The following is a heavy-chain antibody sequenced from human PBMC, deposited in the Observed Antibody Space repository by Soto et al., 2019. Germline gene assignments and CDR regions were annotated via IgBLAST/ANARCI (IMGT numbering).Heavy chain of an antibody. CDR3: ARGPGYSYGYSVYYYYYGMDV. D-gene: IGHD5-18*01. J-gene: IGHJ6*02. V-gene: IGHV4-34*01. Sequence: QVQLQQWGAGLLKPSETLSLTCVVYGGSLSGVYWTWIRQPPGKGLEWIGEINHSGSTNYSPSLESRVTISLPTSNNQFSLKLSSVTAADTAVYYCARGPGYSYGYSVYYYYYGMDVWGQGTTVTVSS. CDR2: INHSGST. CDR1: GGSLSGVY.